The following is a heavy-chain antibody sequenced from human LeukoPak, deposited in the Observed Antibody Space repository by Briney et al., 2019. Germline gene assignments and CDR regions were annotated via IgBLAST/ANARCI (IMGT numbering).Heavy chain of an antibody. J-gene: IGHJ6*03. V-gene: IGHV3-21*01. Sequence: GGSLRLSCVASGFTFSNYNMNWVRQAPGKVLEWISSITSGGSYIFYADSVKGRFTISRDNAKNSLYLQMNSLGPDDTAVYFCARDPYSGSYGPYYYYYMDVWGKGTTVTVAS. CDR1: GFTFSNYN. CDR2: ITSGGSYI. D-gene: IGHD1-26*01. CDR3: ARDPYSGSYGPYYYYYMDV.